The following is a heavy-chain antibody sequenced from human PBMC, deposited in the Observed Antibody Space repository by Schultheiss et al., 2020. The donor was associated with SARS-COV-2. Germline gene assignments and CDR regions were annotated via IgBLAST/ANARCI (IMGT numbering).Heavy chain of an antibody. V-gene: IGHV3-74*01. J-gene: IGHJ6*02. CDR1: GFTFSSYW. Sequence: GESLKISCAASGFTFSSYWMHWVRQAPGKGLVWVSRINSDGSSTSYADSVKGRFTISRDNAKNTLYLQMNSLRAEDTAVYYCARTITMRKGYYYGMDVWGQGTTVTVSS. D-gene: IGHD3-22*01. CDR3: ARTITMRKGYYYGMDV. CDR2: INSDGSST.